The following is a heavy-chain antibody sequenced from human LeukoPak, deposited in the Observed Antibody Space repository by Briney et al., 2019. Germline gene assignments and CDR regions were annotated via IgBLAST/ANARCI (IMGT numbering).Heavy chain of an antibody. CDR3: ARGDPYYDFWSGYRNNWFDP. CDR2: ISSSSSYI. Sequence: GGSLRLSCAVSGFTFSSYSMNWVRQAPGKGLEWVSSISSSSSYIYYADSVKGRFTISRDNAKNSLYLQMNILRAEDTAVYYCARGDPYYDFWSGYRNNWFDPWGQGTLVTVSS. J-gene: IGHJ5*02. CDR1: GFTFSSYS. D-gene: IGHD3-3*01. V-gene: IGHV3-21*01.